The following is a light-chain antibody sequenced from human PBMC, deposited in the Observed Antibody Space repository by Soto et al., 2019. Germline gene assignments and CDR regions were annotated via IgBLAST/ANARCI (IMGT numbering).Light chain of an antibody. CDR3: DQPLYRSPVC. CDR1: QSIYSS. Sequence: TYRAVQSIYSSLKWYQQKPGKAPKLLIYAASSLQSGVPSRFSGSGSGTDFFLSISSQTPEDCGPGNPDQPLYRSPVCFSQGTRLEIK. CDR2: AAS. J-gene: IGKJ5*01. V-gene: IGKV1-39*01.